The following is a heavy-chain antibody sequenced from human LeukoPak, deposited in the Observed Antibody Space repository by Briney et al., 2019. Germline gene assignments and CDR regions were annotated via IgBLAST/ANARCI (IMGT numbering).Heavy chain of an antibody. J-gene: IGHJ5*02. CDR1: GGTFSSYA. Sequence: RASVKVSCKASGGTFSSYAISWVRQAPGQGLEWMGRIIPILGIANYAQKFQGRVTMTRDTSITTAYMELSGLRSDDTAVYFCARGPRNDPWGQGTLVTVSS. CDR2: IIPILGIA. V-gene: IGHV1-69*04. CDR3: ARGPRNDP. D-gene: IGHD1-14*01.